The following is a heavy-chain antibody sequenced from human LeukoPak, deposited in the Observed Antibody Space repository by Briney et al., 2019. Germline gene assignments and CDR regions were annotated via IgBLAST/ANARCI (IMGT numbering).Heavy chain of an antibody. Sequence: GGSLRLSCAASGFTFSSYAMTWVRQAPGKGLEWVSYISTSSSTIYYADSVKGRFTISRDNAKNSVYLQMNSLRDEDTAVYYCARRDYYDSSGHRFFDLWGRGTLVTASS. D-gene: IGHD3-22*01. CDR3: ARRDYYDSSGHRFFDL. CDR1: GFTFSSYA. V-gene: IGHV3-48*02. J-gene: IGHJ2*01. CDR2: ISTSSSTI.